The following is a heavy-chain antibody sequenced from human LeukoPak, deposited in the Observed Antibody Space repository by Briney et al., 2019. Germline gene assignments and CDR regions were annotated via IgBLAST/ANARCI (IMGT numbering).Heavy chain of an antibody. V-gene: IGHV4-34*01. Sequence: GSLRLSCAASGFTFSSYAMSWVRQAPGKGLEWIGEINHSGSTNYNPSLKSRVTISVDTSKNQFSLKLSSVTAADTAVYYCARVLAARSHPANWGQGTLVTVSS. CDR2: INHSGST. J-gene: IGHJ4*02. D-gene: IGHD6-6*01. CDR3: ARVLAARSHPAN. CDR1: GFTFSSYA.